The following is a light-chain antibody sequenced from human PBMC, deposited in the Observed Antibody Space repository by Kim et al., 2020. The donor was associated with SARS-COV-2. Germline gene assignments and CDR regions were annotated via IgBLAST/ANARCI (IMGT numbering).Light chain of an antibody. V-gene: IGKV3-20*01. CDR2: GAT. CDR3: QQYRTLIT. CDR1: QTIVRNTY. Sequence: SPGESASLVCRARQTIVRNTYVAWYQQRPGQAPRLLIYGATNRATVIPGRFSGSGSGTDFTLTIGRLEPEDSATYYCQQYRTLITFGQGTRLEIK. J-gene: IGKJ5*01.